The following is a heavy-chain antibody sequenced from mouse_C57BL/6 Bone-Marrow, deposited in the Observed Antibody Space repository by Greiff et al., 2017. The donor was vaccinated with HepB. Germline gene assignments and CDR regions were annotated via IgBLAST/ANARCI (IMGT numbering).Heavy chain of an antibody. D-gene: IGHD2-3*01. V-gene: IGHV1-15*01. CDR2: IDPETGGT. CDR1: GYTFTDYE. Sequence: SGAELVRPGASVTLSCKASGYTFTDYEMHWVKQTPVHGLEWIGAIDPETGGTAYNQKFKGKAILTADKSSSTAYMELRSLTSEDSAVHYCTRSDDGYYRYWFAYWGQGTRVTVSA. CDR3: TRSDDGYYRYWFAY. J-gene: IGHJ3*01.